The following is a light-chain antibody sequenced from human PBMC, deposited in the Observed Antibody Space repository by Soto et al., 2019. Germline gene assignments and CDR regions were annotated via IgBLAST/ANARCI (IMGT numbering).Light chain of an antibody. CDR2: DVS. Sequence: QSALTQPRSVSGSPGQSVTISCTGTSTDVGGYNYVSWYQQHPGKAPKLLIYDVSKRPSGVPDRFSGSKSCNTASLTISGLQADDEADYYCSSSAGLDVVFGGGTQLT. CDR1: STDVGGYNY. CDR3: SSSAGLDVV. V-gene: IGLV2-11*01. J-gene: IGLJ2*01.